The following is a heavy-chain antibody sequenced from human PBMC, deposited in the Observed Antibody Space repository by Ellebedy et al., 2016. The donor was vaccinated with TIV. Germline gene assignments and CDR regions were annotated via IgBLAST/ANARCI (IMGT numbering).Heavy chain of an antibody. CDR2: MYSSGSS. D-gene: IGHD1-26*01. CDR3: ARLPRSEVGVTGRFDY. V-gene: IGHV4-59*01. Sequence: MPSETLSLTCSVSGVSISDYYWSWIRQPPGQGLEWIGYMYSSGSSSYNPSLESRVTISVDTSNNQFSLKMSSVSAADTAVYYCARLPRSEVGVTGRFDYWGQGILVTVSS. CDR1: GVSISDYY. J-gene: IGHJ4*02.